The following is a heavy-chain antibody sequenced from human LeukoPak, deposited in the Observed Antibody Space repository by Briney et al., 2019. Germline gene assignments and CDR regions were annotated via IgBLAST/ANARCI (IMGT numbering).Heavy chain of an antibody. V-gene: IGHV3-15*01. Sequence: GGSLRLSCAASGFTFSNAWMSWVRQAPGKGLEWVGRIKSKTDGGTTDYAAPVKGRFTISRDDSKNTLYLQMNSLKTEDTAVYYCTTWPAAQLNFDYWGQGTLVTVSS. CDR1: GFTFSNAW. CDR3: TTWPAAQLNFDY. D-gene: IGHD2-2*01. CDR2: IKSKTDGGTT. J-gene: IGHJ4*02.